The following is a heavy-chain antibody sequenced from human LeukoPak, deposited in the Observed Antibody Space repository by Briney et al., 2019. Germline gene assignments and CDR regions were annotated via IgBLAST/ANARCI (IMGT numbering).Heavy chain of an antibody. D-gene: IGHD4-17*01. J-gene: IGHJ4*02. Sequence: SETLSLTCAVYGGSFSGYYWSWIRQPPGKGLEWIGEINHSGSTNYNPSLKSRVTIPVDTSKNQFSLKLSSVTTADTAVYYCARRMTTSDYWGQGTLVTVSS. CDR3: ARRMTTSDY. CDR1: GGSFSGYY. CDR2: INHSGST. V-gene: IGHV4-34*01.